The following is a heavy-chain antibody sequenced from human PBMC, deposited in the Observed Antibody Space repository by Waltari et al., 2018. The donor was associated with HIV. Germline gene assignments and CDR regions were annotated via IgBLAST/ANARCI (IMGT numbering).Heavy chain of an antibody. CDR2: IKQDGREK. CDR1: GFTFSSYW. CDR3: ARYAPGPVRGVPSYGMDV. J-gene: IGHJ6*02. D-gene: IGHD3-10*01. Sequence: EVQLVASGGGLVQPGGSLRLSCAASGFTFSSYWMSWVRQAPGKGLEWVANIKQDGREKYYGDSVKGRFTISIDNAKNSLYLQRNSLRAEDTAVYYWARYAPGPVRGVPSYGMDVWGQGTTVTVSS. V-gene: IGHV3-7*01.